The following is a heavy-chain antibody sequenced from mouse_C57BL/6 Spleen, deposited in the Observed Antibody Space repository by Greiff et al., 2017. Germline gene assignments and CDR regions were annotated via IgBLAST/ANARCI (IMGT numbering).Heavy chain of an antibody. J-gene: IGHJ4*01. V-gene: IGHV5-17*01. CDR2: ISSGSSTI. CDR1: GFTFSDYG. CDR3: ARPRLGRYAMGY. Sequence: EVKVVESGGGLVKPGGSLKLSCAASGFTFSDYGMHWVRQAPEKGLEWVAYISSGSSTIYYADTVKGRFTISRDNAKNTLFLQMTRLRSEDTAMYYCARPRLGRYAMGYWGQGTSVTVST. D-gene: IGHD4-1*01.